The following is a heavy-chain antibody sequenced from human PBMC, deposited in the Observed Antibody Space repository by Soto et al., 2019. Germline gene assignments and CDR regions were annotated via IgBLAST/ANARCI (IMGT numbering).Heavy chain of an antibody. Sequence: PESLSVTCSVSVGSVTNSRYYWGWILQSAGKGLEWIGSGYYRGRSYSKSSVKSRVTISVDTSKNRFSLSLNSVTASDTAVYFCVSQRTTVPTQAYFDYWGPGALVTVSS. J-gene: IGHJ4*02. CDR3: VSQRTTVPTQAYFDY. V-gene: IGHV4-39*01. CDR1: VGSVTNSRYY. D-gene: IGHD4-17*01. CDR2: GYYRGRS.